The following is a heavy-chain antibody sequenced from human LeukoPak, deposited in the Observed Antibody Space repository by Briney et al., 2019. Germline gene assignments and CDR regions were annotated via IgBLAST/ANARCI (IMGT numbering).Heavy chain of an antibody. J-gene: IGHJ4*02. CDR3: ARAPAEGSGRVERIEY. Sequence: GGSLRLSCAASGFTFSSYEMNWVRQAPGKGLEWVSYISSSGSTIYYADSVKGRFTISRDNAKNSLYLQMNSLRAEDTAGYYGARAPAEGSGRVERIEYWGQGTLVTVSS. V-gene: IGHV3-48*03. CDR1: GFTFSSYE. CDR2: ISSSGSTI. D-gene: IGHD3-10*01.